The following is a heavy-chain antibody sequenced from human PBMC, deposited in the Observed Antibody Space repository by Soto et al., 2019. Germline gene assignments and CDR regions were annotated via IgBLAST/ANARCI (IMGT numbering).Heavy chain of an antibody. CDR2: IYYSGST. CDR3: ARGDCISTSCDYCYYGNQL. D-gene: IGHD2-2*01. Sequence: SETLSLTCTVSGGSISSGGYYWSWIRQHPGKGLEWIGYIYYSGSTYYNPSLKSRVTISVDTSKNQFSLKLSSVTAADTAVYYCARGDCISTSCDYCYYGNQLWGQGNTVPVSS. J-gene: IGHJ6*02. CDR1: GGSISSGGYY. V-gene: IGHV4-31*03.